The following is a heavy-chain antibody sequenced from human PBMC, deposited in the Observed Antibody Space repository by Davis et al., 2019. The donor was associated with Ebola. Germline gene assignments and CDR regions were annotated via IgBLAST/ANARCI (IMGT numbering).Heavy chain of an antibody. CDR3: ARDFYGDHEYFDN. CDR1: GFTFSTYA. V-gene: IGHV3-23*01. J-gene: IGHJ4*02. D-gene: IGHD4-17*01. Sequence: GGSLRLSCVVSGFTFSTYAMSWVRQAPGKGLEWVSAISGTGGSTYYADSVKGRFSISRDNSKNTLYLQVYSLRAGDTAVYYCARDFYGDHEYFDNWGQRTLVTVSS. CDR2: ISGTGGST.